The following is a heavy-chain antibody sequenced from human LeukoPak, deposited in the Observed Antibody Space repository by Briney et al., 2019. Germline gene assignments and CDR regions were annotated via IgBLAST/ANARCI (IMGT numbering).Heavy chain of an antibody. J-gene: IGHJ5*02. CDR3: ARVNLAAVGLWFDP. D-gene: IGHD6-13*01. Sequence: GGSLRLSCAASGFTFSSYSMNWVRQAPGKGLEWVSSISSSSSYIYYADSVKGRFTISRDNAKNSLYLQMNSLRAEDTAVYYCARVNLAAVGLWFDPWGQGTLVTVSS. V-gene: IGHV3-21*01. CDR2: ISSSSSYI. CDR1: GFTFSSYS.